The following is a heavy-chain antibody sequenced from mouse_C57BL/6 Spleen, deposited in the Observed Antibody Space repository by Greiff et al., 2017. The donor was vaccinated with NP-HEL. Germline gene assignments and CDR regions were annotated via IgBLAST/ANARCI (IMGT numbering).Heavy chain of an antibody. D-gene: IGHD2-13*01. CDR1: GFTFNTYA. V-gene: IGHV10-3*01. Sequence: EVQLQQSGGGLVQPKGSLKLSCAASGFTFNTYAMHWVRQAPGKGLEWVARIRSKSSNYATYYADSVKDRFTISRDDSQSMLYLQMNNLKTEDTAMYYCVKDGDYGNYYAMDYWGQGTSVTVSS. J-gene: IGHJ4*01. CDR2: IRSKSSNYAT. CDR3: VKDGDYGNYYAMDY.